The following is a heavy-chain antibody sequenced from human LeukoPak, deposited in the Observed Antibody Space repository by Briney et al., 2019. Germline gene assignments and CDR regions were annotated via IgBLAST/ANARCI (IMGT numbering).Heavy chain of an antibody. CDR1: GGTFSSYA. CDR2: IIPILGIA. Sequence: ASVKVSCKASGGTFSSYAISWVRQAPGQGLEWMGRIIPILGIANYAQKFQGRVTITADKSTSTAYMELSSLRSEDTAVYYCASSYCDSSGYYYSVDYWGQGTLVTVSS. J-gene: IGHJ4*02. CDR3: ASSYCDSSGYYYSVDY. D-gene: IGHD3-22*01. V-gene: IGHV1-69*04.